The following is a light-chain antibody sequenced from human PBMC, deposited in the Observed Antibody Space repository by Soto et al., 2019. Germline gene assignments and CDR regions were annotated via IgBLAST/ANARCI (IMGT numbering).Light chain of an antibody. CDR3: PQHGSAGT. Sequence: ELGLMQKPRTLALSGESVDLGCCRASQSVSSSYLAWYQQKSCQPPRLLIYGAFNRATGIPDSFIGSEYGAYYTVLLSRLEREDFAVYYGPQHGSAGTFGKGTKVDIK. V-gene: IGKV3-20*01. J-gene: IGKJ1*01. CDR2: GAF. CDR1: QSVSSSY.